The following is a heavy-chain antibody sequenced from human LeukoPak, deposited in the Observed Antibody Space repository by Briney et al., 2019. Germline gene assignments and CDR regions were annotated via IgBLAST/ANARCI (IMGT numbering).Heavy chain of an antibody. Sequence: SQTLSRTCTVSGGSLTIGHYYWTWIRQHPGKGLEWMGYIHPSGITDYNPSLQSRVTMSLDTSQNQFSLKLTSVTAADTAIYYCARGQDAFKTGYWGQGTLVTVSS. D-gene: IGHD5-24*01. CDR2: IHPSGIT. V-gene: IGHV4-31*03. CDR1: GGSLTIGHYY. CDR3: ARGQDAFKTGY. J-gene: IGHJ4*02.